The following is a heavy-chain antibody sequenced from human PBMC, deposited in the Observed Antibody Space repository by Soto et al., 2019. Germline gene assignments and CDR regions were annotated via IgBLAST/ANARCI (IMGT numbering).Heavy chain of an antibody. Sequence: GGSLRLSCAASGFTFSSYAMHWVRQAPGKGLEWVAVISYDGSNKYYADSVKGRFTISRDNSKNTLYLQMNSLRAEDTAVYYCARGWWGQQLTGISPMGYGDYDFDYWGQGTLVTVSS. CDR2: ISYDGSNK. CDR1: GFTFSSYA. V-gene: IGHV3-30-3*01. D-gene: IGHD4-17*01. CDR3: ARGWWGQQLTGISPMGYGDYDFDY. J-gene: IGHJ4*02.